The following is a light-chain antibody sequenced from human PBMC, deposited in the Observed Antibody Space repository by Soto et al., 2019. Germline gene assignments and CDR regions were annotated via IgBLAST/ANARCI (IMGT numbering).Light chain of an antibody. V-gene: IGKV3-20*01. CDR1: QSVSSN. Sequence: EIVMTQYPATLSVSPGERAILSCRASQSVSSNLAWYQQKPGQAPRLLIYGASSRATGIPDRFSGSGSGTDFTLTINRLEPEDSAVYYCQQYETSRTFGQGTKVDIK. J-gene: IGKJ1*01. CDR2: GAS. CDR3: QQYETSRT.